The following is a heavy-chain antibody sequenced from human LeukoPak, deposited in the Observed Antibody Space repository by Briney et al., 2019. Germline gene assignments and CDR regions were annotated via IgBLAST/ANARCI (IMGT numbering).Heavy chain of an antibody. CDR1: GGSISSGGYY. CDR3: CHSLSGRTGAFDI. Sequence: SQTLSLTCTVSGGSISSGGYYWSWIRQHPGKGLEWIGYIYYSGSTYYNPSLKSRVTISVDTSKNQFSLQLDSVTPEDTAVYYCCHSLSGRTGAFDIWGRGTVVTVSS. CDR2: IYYSGST. D-gene: IGHD2-21*01. J-gene: IGHJ3*02. V-gene: IGHV4-31*03.